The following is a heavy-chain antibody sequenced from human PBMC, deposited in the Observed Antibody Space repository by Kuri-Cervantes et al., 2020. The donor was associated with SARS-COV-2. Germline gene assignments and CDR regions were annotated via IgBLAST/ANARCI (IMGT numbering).Heavy chain of an antibody. CDR1: GYSIRSGYY. CDR3: ARVNWGFDY. V-gene: IGHV4-38-2*01. Sequence: SQTLSLTCAVSGYSIRSGYYWGWIRQPPGKGLEWIGRIYTSGSTNYNPSLKSRVTMSVDTSKNQFSLKLSSVTAADTAVYYCARVNWGFDYWGQGTLVTVSS. J-gene: IGHJ4*02. CDR2: IYTSGST. D-gene: IGHD7-27*01.